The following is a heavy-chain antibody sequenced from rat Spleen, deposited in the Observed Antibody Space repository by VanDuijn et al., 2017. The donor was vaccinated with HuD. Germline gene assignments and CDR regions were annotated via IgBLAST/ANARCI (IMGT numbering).Heavy chain of an antibody. CDR2: RNNAGST. V-gene: IGHV3-3*01. CDR3: HANYDGTYYYFDY. D-gene: IGHD1-12*02. Sequence: EVQLQESGPGLVKPSQSLSLTCSVTGHSITSTYRWNWIRKFPGNKLEWLGYRNNAGSTNYNPSLKSRISITRDTSKNQFFLQVNSVTTDDTATYYCHANYDGTYYYFDYWGQGVMVTVSS. CDR1: GHSITSTYR. J-gene: IGHJ2*01.